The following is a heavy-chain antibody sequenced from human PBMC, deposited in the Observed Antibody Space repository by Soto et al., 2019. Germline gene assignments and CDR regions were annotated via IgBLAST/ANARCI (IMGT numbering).Heavy chain of an antibody. V-gene: IGHV4-59*01. CDR3: ARGAIAAQPFDS. CDR2: IYYSGST. CDR1: GDSISSYY. D-gene: IGHD6-13*01. Sequence: SETLSLTCTVSGDSISSYYWSWVRQPPVKELEWIGYIYYSGSTNYNPSLKSRVTISADTSKNQFSLKLRSVTAADTAVYYCARGAIAAQPFDSWGQATLVTVSS. J-gene: IGHJ4*02.